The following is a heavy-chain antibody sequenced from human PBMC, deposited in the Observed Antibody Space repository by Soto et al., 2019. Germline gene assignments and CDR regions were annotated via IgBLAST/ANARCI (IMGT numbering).Heavy chain of an antibody. CDR3: ARDRGRYYALDV. CDR1: GYSISSGCY. CDR2: IYHSGST. J-gene: IGHJ6*02. V-gene: IGHV4-38-2*02. Sequence: SETLSLTCAVSGYSISSGCYWGWFRQPPGKGLEWIATIYHSGSTYYSPSLKSRLTISVDTSKNQFSLKLTSVTAADTAVYYCARDRGRYYALDVWGQGTTVTF.